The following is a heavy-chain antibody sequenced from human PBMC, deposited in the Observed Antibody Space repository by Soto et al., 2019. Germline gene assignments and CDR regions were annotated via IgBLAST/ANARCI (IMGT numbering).Heavy chain of an antibody. D-gene: IGHD1-1*01. V-gene: IGHV1-18*01. J-gene: IGHJ4*02. CDR3: ARGRYGDY. Sequence: QVHLVQSGAEVKKPGASVKVSCKCSGYTFTSYGITWVRQAPGQGLEWMGWISAHNGNTDYAQKLQGRVTVTRDTSTSTAFIEVRSLRSDYTTVYHCARGRYGDYSGQGALVTVSS. CDR1: GYTFTSYG. CDR2: ISAHNGNT.